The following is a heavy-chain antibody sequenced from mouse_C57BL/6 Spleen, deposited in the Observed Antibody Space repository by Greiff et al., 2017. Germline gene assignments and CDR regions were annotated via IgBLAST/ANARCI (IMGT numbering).Heavy chain of an antibody. CDR3: AREGALLPDY. CDR2: IDPSDSYT. V-gene: IGHV1-69*01. Sequence: VQLQQPGAELVMPGASVKLSCKASGYTFTSYWMHWVKQRPGQGLEWIGEIDPSDSYTNYNQKFKGKSTFTVDKSSSTAYMQLSSLTSEDSAVYYCAREGALLPDYWGQGTSVTVSS. D-gene: IGHD2-1*01. J-gene: IGHJ4*01. CDR1: GYTFTSYW.